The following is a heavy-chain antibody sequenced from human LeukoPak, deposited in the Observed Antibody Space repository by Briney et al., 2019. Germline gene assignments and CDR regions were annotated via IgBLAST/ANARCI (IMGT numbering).Heavy chain of an antibody. J-gene: IGHJ1*01. CDR3: ARDGGGYGVHAEYFQQ. V-gene: IGHV4-31*03. CDR2: MYYSGST. CDR1: GGSISSGGYY. Sequence: SQTLSLTCTVSGGSISSGGYYWSWIRQHPGKGLEWIGYMYYSGSTYYNPSLKSRVTISVGSSKNQLSLNLYSVTAADTAVYYCARDGGGYGVHAEYFQQWGQGTLVTVSS. D-gene: IGHD3-16*01.